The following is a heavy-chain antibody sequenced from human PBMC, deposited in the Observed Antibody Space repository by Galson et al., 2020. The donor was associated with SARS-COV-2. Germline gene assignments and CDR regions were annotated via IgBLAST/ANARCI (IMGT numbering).Heavy chain of an antibody. CDR1: GYTFTSYG. J-gene: IGHJ4*02. CDR2: ISAYNGNT. D-gene: IGHD4-17*01. CDR3: ARAVVQSRYNGDYEIDY. V-gene: IGHV1-18*04. Sequence: ASVKVSCKASGYTFTSYGISWVRQAPGQGLEWMGWISAYNGNTNYAQKLQGRVTMTTDTSTSTAYMELRSLRSDDTAVYYCARAVVQSRYNGDYEIDYWGQGTLVTVSS.